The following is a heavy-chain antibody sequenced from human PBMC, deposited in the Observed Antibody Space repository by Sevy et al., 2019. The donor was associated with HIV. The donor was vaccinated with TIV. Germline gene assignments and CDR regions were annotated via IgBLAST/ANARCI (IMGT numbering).Heavy chain of an antibody. Sequence: GGSLRLSCTASGFTFSSYSMNWVRQAPGKGLEWVSSISSSSSYIYYADSVKGRFTISRDNAKNSLYLQMNSLRAEDTAVYYCARDIMTKVTNFFHGEFYYYYGMDVWGQGTTVTVSS. CDR1: GFTFSSYS. J-gene: IGHJ6*02. V-gene: IGHV3-21*01. CDR3: ARDIMTKVTNFFHGEFYYYYGMDV. CDR2: ISSSSSYI. D-gene: IGHD4-17*01.